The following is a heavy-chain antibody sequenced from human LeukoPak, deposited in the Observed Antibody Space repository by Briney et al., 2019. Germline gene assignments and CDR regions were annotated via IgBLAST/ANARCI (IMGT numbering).Heavy chain of an antibody. V-gene: IGHV4-59*01. CDR1: GGSISTYH. D-gene: IGHD4-17*01. J-gene: IGHJ4*02. Sequence: SETLSLTCTVSGGSISTYHWGWIRQPPEKGLEWIGYISYSGSTNYNPSLQSRVTISVSTSKNQFSLKLTSVTAADTAVYYCAREPTLTMFGYWGQGTLVTVSS. CDR3: AREPTLTMFGY. CDR2: ISYSGST.